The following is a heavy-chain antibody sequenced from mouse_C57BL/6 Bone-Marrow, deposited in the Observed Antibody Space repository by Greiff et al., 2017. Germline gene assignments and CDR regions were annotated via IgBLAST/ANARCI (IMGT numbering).Heavy chain of an antibody. Sequence: VQLQQSGAELVRPGASVKLSCKASGYTFTDYYINWVKQRPGQGLEWIARIYPGSGNTYYNEKFKGKATLTAEKSSSTAYMQLSSLTSEDSAVYFCARASTTVGGYFDYWGQGTTLTVSS. V-gene: IGHV1-76*01. D-gene: IGHD1-1*01. CDR2: IYPGSGNT. CDR1: GYTFTDYY. J-gene: IGHJ2*01. CDR3: ARASTTVGGYFDY.